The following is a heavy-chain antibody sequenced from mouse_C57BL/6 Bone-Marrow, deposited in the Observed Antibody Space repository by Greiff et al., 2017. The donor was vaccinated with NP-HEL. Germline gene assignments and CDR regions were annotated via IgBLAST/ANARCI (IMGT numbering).Heavy chain of an antibody. CDR3: ARELGRGFDY. J-gene: IGHJ2*01. D-gene: IGHD4-1*01. V-gene: IGHV1-63*01. CDR1: GYTFTNYW. CDR2: IYPGGGYT. Sequence: QVQLQQSGAELVRPGTSVKISCKASGYTFTNYWIGWAKQRPGHGLEWIGDIYPGGGYTNYNEKFKGKATLTADKSSSTAYMQFSSLTSEDSAIYYCARELGRGFDYWGQGTTLTVSS.